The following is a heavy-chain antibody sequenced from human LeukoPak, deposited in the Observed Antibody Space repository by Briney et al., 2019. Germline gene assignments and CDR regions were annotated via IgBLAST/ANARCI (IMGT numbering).Heavy chain of an antibody. V-gene: IGHV4-34*01. J-gene: IGHJ5*02. D-gene: IGHD2-15*01. CDR1: GGSFSGYY. Sequence: SETLSLTCAVYGGSFSGYYWSWIRQPPGKGLEWIGEINHSGSTNYNPSLESRVTISVDTSKNQFSLKLSSVTAADTAVYYCARTGADIVVVVAATGWFDPWGQGTLVTVSS. CDR2: INHSGST. CDR3: ARTGADIVVVVAATGWFDP.